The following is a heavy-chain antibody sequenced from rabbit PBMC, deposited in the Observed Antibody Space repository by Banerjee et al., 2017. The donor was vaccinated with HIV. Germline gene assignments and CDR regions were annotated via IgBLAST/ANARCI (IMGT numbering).Heavy chain of an antibody. D-gene: IGHD4-1*01. J-gene: IGHJ4*01. Sequence: QEQLEESGGGLVQPGGSLTLTCTASGFSFSNKYVMCWVRQAPGKGLEWIGCINTGIGSTWYASWVNGRFTISSDNAQNTVDLQMNSLTAADTATYFCARDLAGVTGWNFGLWGQGTLVTVS. V-gene: IGHV1S43*01. CDR2: INTGIGST. CDR3: ARDLAGVTGWNFGL. CDR1: GFSFSNKYV.